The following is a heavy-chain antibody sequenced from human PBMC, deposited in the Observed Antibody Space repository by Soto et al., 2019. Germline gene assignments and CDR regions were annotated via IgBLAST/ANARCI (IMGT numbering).Heavy chain of an antibody. J-gene: IGHJ6*02. V-gene: IGHV1-69*06. CDR3: ARDSKDDFWSGYLGTYYYYGMDV. CDR2: IIPIFGTA. CDR1: IGTFPRYA. Sequence: AVEVSCSSSIGTFPRYAITFVRQAPGQGLELMGGIIPIFGTANYAQKFQGRVTITADKSTSTAYMELSSLRSEDTAVYYCARDSKDDFWSGYLGTYYYYGMDVWGQGTTVNVS. D-gene: IGHD3-3*01.